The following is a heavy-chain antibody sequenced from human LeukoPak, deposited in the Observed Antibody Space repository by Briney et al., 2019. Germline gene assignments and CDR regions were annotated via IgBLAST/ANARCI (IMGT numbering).Heavy chain of an antibody. V-gene: IGHV1-46*01. J-gene: IGHJ4*02. CDR3: ARETFGGPFDY. CDR2: INPSGGST. Sequence: ASVKVSCKASGYTFTSYYMHWVRQAPGQGLEWMGIINPSGGSTSYAQKFQGRVTMTRDMSTSTVYMELSSLRSEDTAVYYCARETFGGPFDYWGQGTLVTVSS. D-gene: IGHD3-16*01. CDR1: GYTFTSYY.